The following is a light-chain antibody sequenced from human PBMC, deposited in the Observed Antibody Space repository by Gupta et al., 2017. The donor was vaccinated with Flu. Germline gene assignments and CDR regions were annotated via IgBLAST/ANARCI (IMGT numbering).Light chain of an antibody. J-gene: IGKJ1*01. CDR1: QSVLYSSNNNNY. CDR2: WAS. V-gene: IGKV4-1*01. CDR3: QQYYTTPRT. Sequence: DIVMTQSPNSLAVSLGEGATITSKSSQSVLYSSNNNNYLAWYQQKPGQPPKLLIYWASTRQSGVPDRFSGSGSGTDFTLTISSLQAEDVAVYYCQQYYTTPRTFGQGTKVEIK.